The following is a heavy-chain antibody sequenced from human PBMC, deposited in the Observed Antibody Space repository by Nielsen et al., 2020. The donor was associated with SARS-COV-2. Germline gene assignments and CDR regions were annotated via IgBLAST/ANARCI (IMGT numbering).Heavy chain of an antibody. V-gene: IGHV1-2*02. CDR2: INPNSGGT. D-gene: IGHD3-22*01. CDR3: ATPKYYYDSSGYPPFDY. CDR1: GYTFTGYY. Sequence: ASVKVSCKASGYTFTGYYMHWVRQAPGQGLEWMGWINPNSGGTNYAQKFQGRVTMTRDTSISTAYMELSRLRSDDTAVYYCATPKYYYDSSGYPPFDYWGQGTLVTVSS. J-gene: IGHJ4*02.